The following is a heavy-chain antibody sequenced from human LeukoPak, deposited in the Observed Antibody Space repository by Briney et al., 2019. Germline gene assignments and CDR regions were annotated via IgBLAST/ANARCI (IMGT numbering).Heavy chain of an antibody. D-gene: IGHD3-10*01. CDR2: INHSGST. CDR1: GGSFSGYY. Sequence: SETLSLTCAVYGGSFSGYYWSWIRQPPGKGLEWIGEINHSGSTNYNPSLKSRVTISVDTSKNQFSLKLSSVTAADTAVYYRARPGVLLWFGELLSVDYFDYWGQGTLVTVSS. CDR3: ARPGVLLWFGELLSVDYFDY. V-gene: IGHV4-34*01. J-gene: IGHJ4*02.